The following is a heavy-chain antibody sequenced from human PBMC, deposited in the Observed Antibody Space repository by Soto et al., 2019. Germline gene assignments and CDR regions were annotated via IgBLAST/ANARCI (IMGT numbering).Heavy chain of an antibody. D-gene: IGHD6-19*01. CDR3: AKEAPTQWLTPGVFSDY. J-gene: IGHJ4*02. V-gene: IGHV3-23*01. CDR2: ISGSGGST. Sequence: EVQLLESGGGLVQPGGSLRLSRAASGFTFSSYAMSWVRQAPGKGLEWVSAISGSGGSTYYADSVKGRFTISRDNSKNTLYLQMNSLRAEDTAVYYCAKEAPTQWLTPGVFSDYWGQGTLVTVSS. CDR1: GFTFSSYA.